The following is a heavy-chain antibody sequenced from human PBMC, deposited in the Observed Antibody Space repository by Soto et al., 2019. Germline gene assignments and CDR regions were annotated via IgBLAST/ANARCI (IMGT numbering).Heavy chain of an antibody. CDR2: ISGSGGST. Sequence: PGGSLRLSCAASGFTFSSYAMSWVRQAPGRGLEWVSAISGSGGSTYYADSVKGRFTISRDNSKNTLYLQMNSLRAEDTAVYYCATPLVPAAPYYYYGMDVWGQGTTVTVSS. CDR3: ATPLVPAAPYYYYGMDV. D-gene: IGHD2-2*01. CDR1: GFTFSSYA. J-gene: IGHJ6*02. V-gene: IGHV3-23*01.